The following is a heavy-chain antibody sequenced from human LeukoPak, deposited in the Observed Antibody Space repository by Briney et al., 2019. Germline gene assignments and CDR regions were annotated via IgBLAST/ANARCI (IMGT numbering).Heavy chain of an antibody. CDR2: ISSSSSYI. V-gene: IGHV3-21*01. CDR1: GFTFSSYS. Sequence: PGGSLRLSCAASGFTFSSYSMNWVRQAPGKGLEWVSSISSSSSYIYYADSVKGRFTISRDNAKNSLYLQMNSLRAEDTAVYYCARDDYGDYGYFQHWGQGTLVTVSS. D-gene: IGHD4-17*01. J-gene: IGHJ1*01. CDR3: ARDDYGDYGYFQH.